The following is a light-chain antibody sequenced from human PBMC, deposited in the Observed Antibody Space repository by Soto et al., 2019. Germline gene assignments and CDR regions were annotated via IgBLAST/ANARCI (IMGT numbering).Light chain of an antibody. J-gene: IGKJ4*02. CDR2: AAS. Sequence: IHMPQSPSAMSSSVEDRVTITCRASQGISNCLAWFQQKPWKVPKRLNYAASSLQSGLPSRISGSGSGAEFTLTISILQAEDFVTYCYLHHNSHPRTFGGGTKVDIK. CDR3: LHHNSHPRT. V-gene: IGKV1-17*03. CDR1: QGISNC.